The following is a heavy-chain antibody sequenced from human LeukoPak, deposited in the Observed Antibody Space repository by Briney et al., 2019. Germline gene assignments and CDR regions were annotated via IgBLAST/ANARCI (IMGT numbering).Heavy chain of an antibody. J-gene: IGHJ4*02. Sequence: ASVKVSCTASGYTFTSYSMHWGRQAPGQGLEWMGKINPGGGSTSYAQKFQDRVTMTRDTSTSTVYMELSSLRSEDTAVYYCARGEVYFDYWGQGTLVSVSS. V-gene: IGHV1-46*01. CDR1: GYTFTSYS. D-gene: IGHD1-26*01. CDR2: INPGGGST. CDR3: ARGEVYFDY.